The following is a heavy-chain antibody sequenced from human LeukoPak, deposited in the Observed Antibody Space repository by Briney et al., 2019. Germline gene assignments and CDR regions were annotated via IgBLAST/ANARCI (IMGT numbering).Heavy chain of an antibody. CDR2: INQSGST. D-gene: IGHD3-10*01. V-gene: IGHV4-34*01. J-gene: IGHJ6*03. CDR3: ARLTKNDSGSFRFGKKKRGYMDV. Sequence: SSETLSLTCAVYGGSFSGYYWSWIRQPPGKGLEWIGEINQSGSTNYNPSLKSRVTISVDTSKNQFSLKLSSVTAADTAVYYCARLTKNDSGSFRFGKKKRGYMDVWGKGTTVTISS. CDR1: GGSFSGYY.